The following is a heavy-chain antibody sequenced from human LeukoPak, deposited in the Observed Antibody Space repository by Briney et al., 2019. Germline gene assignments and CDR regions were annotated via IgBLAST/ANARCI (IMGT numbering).Heavy chain of an antibody. V-gene: IGHV4-4*07. CDR2: IYTSGST. J-gene: IGHJ5*02. CDR1: GGSISSYY. Sequence: SETLSLTCTVSGGSISSYYWSWIRQPAGKGLEWIGRIYTSGSTNYNPSLKSRVTMSVDTSKNQFSLKLSSVTAADMAVYYCAREIIAVAATAGWFDPWGQGTLVTVSS. D-gene: IGHD6-19*01. CDR3: AREIIAVAATAGWFDP.